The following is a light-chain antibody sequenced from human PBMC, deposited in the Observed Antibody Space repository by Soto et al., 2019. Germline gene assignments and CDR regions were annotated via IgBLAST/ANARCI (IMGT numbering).Light chain of an antibody. CDR1: SSDVGAYNY. CDR3: SSYTGGTYV. V-gene: IGLV2-14*01. CDR2: EVN. J-gene: IGLJ1*01. Sequence: ALTQPGSVCGSPGQSVTISCTGTSSDVGAYNYVSWYQQHPGKAPKLMIYEVNYRPSGVSNRFSGSKPGNTASLTISGLQAEDDAHYYCSSYTGGTYVFGIGTKVTVL.